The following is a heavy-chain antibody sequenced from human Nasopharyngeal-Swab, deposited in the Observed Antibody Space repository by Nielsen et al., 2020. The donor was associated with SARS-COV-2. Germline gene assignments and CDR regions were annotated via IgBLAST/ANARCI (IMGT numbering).Heavy chain of an antibody. V-gene: IGHV3-53*01. Sequence: GSSLKISCVFRGFSVSSNYMSWVRQAPGKGLEWVSVIYSGGATYYADSVKGRFTISRDNSKNTLYLQMNSLRGEDTAVYYCARGDSFWGQGTTVTVSS. D-gene: IGHD2-21*01. CDR2: IYSGGAT. CDR1: GFSVSSNY. CDR3: ARGDSF. J-gene: IGHJ6*02.